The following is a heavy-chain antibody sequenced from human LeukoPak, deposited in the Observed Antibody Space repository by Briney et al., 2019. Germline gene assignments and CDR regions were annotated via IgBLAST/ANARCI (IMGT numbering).Heavy chain of an antibody. CDR1: GFTFSDYW. D-gene: IGHD3-22*01. J-gene: IGHJ4*02. CDR2: VNRDGSST. Sequence: GGSLRLSCAASGFTFSDYWMHWVRQAPGKGLVWVSRVNRDGSSTSYADSVKGRFTISRDNAKNTLSLQMNSLRAEDTAVYYCAGYGNPYYDSSGYYVRPFDYWGQGTLVTVSS. V-gene: IGHV3-74*01. CDR3: AGYGNPYYDSSGYYVRPFDY.